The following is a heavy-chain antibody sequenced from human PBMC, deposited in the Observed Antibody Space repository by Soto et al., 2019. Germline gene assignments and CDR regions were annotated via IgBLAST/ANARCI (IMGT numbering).Heavy chain of an antibody. J-gene: IGHJ4*02. CDR2: VHYSGST. CDR3: ARIPYSSASFDY. CDR1: GFSISIVSISVNY. D-gene: IGHD6-19*01. Sequence: LSLTCTVSGFSISIVSISVNYWSLIRQSPGKGLEWIGSVHYSGSTSYHPSLKSRVTISVDTSKNQFSLRLRSVTAADTAVYYCARIPYSSASFDYWGQGNLVTVSS. V-gene: IGHV4-61*08.